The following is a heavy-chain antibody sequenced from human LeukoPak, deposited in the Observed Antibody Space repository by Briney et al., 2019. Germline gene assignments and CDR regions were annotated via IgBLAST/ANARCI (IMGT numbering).Heavy chain of an antibody. CDR2: IYPGDSDT. Sequence: GESLKLSCKGSGYSFTSYWIGWVRQMPGKGLEWMGIIYPGDSDTRYSPSFQGQVTISADKSISTAYLQWSSLEASETAMYYFWRSKMPNSPEWFDPWGQGTNVSVSS. V-gene: IGHV5-51*01. D-gene: IGHD5/OR15-5a*01. CDR1: GYSFTSYW. J-gene: IGHJ5*02. CDR3: WRSKMPNSPEWFDP.